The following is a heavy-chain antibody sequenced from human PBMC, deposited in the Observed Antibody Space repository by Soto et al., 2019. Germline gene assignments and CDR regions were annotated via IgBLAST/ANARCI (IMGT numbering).Heavy chain of an antibody. D-gene: IGHD3-10*01. V-gene: IGHV3-7*03. CDR3: ARDWGGLGY. Sequence: PGGSLRLSCAASGFTFSSYWMTWVRQAPGKGLEWVANIIKDGSVRSYVDSVKGRFIISRDNAKNSLYLEMNSLRVEDTAVYYCARDWGGLGYWGQGTLVTVSS. CDR1: GFTFSSYW. CDR2: IIKDGSVR. J-gene: IGHJ4*02.